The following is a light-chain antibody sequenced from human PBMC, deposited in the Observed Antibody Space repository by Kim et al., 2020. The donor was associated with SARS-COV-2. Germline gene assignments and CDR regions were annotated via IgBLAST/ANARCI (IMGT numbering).Light chain of an antibody. Sequence: IQLTQSPSSLPASVGDRVTITCRASQSPDKDLHWYQQKPGKAPKLLIYAVSNLQSGVPSRFIGSGSVTDFTLTISSLQPEDFAVYYCQQSFHTPRTFGQGTKMDIK. CDR3: QQSFHTPRT. J-gene: IGKJ1*01. CDR2: AVS. V-gene: IGKV1-39*01. CDR1: QSPDKD.